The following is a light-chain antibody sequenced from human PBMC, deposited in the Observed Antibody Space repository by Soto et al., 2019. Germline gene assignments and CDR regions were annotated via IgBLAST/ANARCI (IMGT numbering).Light chain of an antibody. CDR1: QYISSY. Sequence: DIQMNQSPSSLSASVGARVTITCRASQYISSYVNWYQQKPGKAPKFLIYGASDLQRGVPSRFSGSGSGTDFTLNIDSLQPEDFATYYCQQSYSRPLTFGPGTKLDIK. CDR3: QQSYSRPLT. J-gene: IGKJ3*01. CDR2: GAS. V-gene: IGKV1-39*01.